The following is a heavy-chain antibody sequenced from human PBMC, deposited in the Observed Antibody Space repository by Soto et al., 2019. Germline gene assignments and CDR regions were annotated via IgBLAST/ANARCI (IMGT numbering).Heavy chain of an antibody. CDR2: INHSGST. D-gene: IGHD5-12*01. Sequence: QVQLQQWGAGLLKPSETLSLTCAVYGGSFSAYYWSWIRQPPGKGLECIGEINHSGSTTYNPSLKSRVTISVDRSKNQFSLKLSSVTAADTALYYCARGVGYAGVDYWGQGTLVTVSS. J-gene: IGHJ4*02. V-gene: IGHV4-34*01. CDR3: ARGVGYAGVDY. CDR1: GGSFSAYY.